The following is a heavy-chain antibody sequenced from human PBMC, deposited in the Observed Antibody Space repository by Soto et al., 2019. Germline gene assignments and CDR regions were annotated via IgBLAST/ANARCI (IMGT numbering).Heavy chain of an antibody. J-gene: IGHJ3*02. CDR3: ARNNWKCAFDI. CDR2: IYWDDDK. Sequence: QVTLKESGPTLVKPTQTLTLTCTFSGFSLSTRGVGVGWIRQPPGKALEWLALIYWDDDKRYSPSLKSRLTITKDTSKNQVVLTMTNMDPVDTATYYCARNNWKCAFDIWGQGTMVTVSS. D-gene: IGHD1-1*01. CDR1: GFSLSTRGVG. V-gene: IGHV2-5*02.